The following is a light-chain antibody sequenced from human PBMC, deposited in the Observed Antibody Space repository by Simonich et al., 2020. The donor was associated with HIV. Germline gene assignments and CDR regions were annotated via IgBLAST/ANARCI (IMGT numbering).Light chain of an antibody. CDR2: WAA. CDR1: QSVLYSSTNKNS. Sequence: DIVMTQSPDSLAVSLGERATINCKSSQSVLYSSTNKNSLAWYQQIPGQPPKLLIYWAATRESGVPDRFRGSGSGTDFTLTISSLQAEDVAVYYCQQYYAPPLTFGGGTRVEIK. V-gene: IGKV4-1*01. J-gene: IGKJ4*01. CDR3: QQYYAPPLT.